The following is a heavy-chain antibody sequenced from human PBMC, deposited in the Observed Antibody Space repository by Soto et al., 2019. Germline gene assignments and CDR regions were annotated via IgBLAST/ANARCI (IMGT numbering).Heavy chain of an antibody. Sequence: QVQLVQSGAEVKKPGSSVKVSCKASGGTFSSYAISWVRQAPGQGLEWMGGIIPIFGTANYAQKFQGRVTITADESTSTAYMELSSLRSEDTAVYYCARDGGGYSGYDSGYYFDYWGQGTLFTVSS. CDR2: IIPIFGTA. D-gene: IGHD5-12*01. CDR3: ARDGGGYSGYDSGYYFDY. CDR1: GGTFSSYA. V-gene: IGHV1-69*01. J-gene: IGHJ4*02.